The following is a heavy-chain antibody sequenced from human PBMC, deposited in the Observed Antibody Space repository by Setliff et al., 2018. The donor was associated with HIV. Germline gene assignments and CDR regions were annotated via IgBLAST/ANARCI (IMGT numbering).Heavy chain of an antibody. CDR3: ARGAPYDYVWGSYRHFDY. D-gene: IGHD3-16*02. CDR2: IYSNGGT. V-gene: IGHV4-59*01. Sequence: SETLSLTCNVSGGSISAYYWSWVRQPPGKRLEWIGYIYSNGGTAYNPSLKSRVTISVDTSKNQFSLKLTSVTIADTAVYYCARGAPYDYVWGSYRHFDYWGQGTLVTVSS. CDR1: GGSISAYY. J-gene: IGHJ4*02.